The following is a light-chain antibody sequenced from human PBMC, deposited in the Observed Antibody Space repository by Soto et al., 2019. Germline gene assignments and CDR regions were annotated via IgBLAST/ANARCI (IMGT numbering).Light chain of an antibody. Sequence: EIVMTQSPATLSVSPGERATLSCRASQSVSSDLAWYQHKPGQAPRLLIYGASTRATGIPARFSGRGSGTEFTLTISSLQSVDVAVYYSQQYDNWPQTFGQGTKV. J-gene: IGKJ1*01. CDR1: QSVSSD. CDR2: GAS. V-gene: IGKV3-15*01. CDR3: QQYDNWPQT.